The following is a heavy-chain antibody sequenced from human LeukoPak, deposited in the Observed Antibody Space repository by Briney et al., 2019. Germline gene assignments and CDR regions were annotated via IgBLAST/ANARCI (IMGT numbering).Heavy chain of an antibody. D-gene: IGHD6-19*01. Sequence: GGSLRLSXAASGFTFSGSAMHWVRQASGKGLEWVGRIRSKANSYATAYAASVKGRFTISRDDSKNTAYLQMNSLKTEDTAVYYCTRRAYSSGWDFFDYWGQGTLVTVSS. J-gene: IGHJ4*02. CDR1: GFTFSGSA. V-gene: IGHV3-73*01. CDR3: TRRAYSSGWDFFDY. CDR2: IRSKANSYAT.